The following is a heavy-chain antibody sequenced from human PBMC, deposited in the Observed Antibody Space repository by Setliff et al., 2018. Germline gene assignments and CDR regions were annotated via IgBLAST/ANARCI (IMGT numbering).Heavy chain of an antibody. Sequence: GGSLRLSCAASGFTFSTYTMNWVRQAPGKGLEWVSSIDTSNTIYYADSVKGRFTISRDSAKNSLYLQMNSLRPEDTAVYYCAGVGIFGGGYFDFWGQGTLVTVSS. CDR3: AGVGIFGGGYFDF. CDR1: GFTFSTYT. V-gene: IGHV3-48*01. CDR2: IDTSNTI. J-gene: IGHJ4*02. D-gene: IGHD3-3*01.